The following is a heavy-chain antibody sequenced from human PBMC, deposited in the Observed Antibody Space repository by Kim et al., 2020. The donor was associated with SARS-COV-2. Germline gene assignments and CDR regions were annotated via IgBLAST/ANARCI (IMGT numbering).Heavy chain of an antibody. CDR3: ARDKYYDSSGYSVYYFDY. CDR1: GFTFSSYS. V-gene: IGHV3-48*02. CDR2: ISSSSSTI. Sequence: GGSLRLSCAASGFTFSSYSMNWVRQAPGKGLEWVSYISSSSSTIYYADSVKGRFIIARDNAKNSLYLQMNSLRDEDTAVYYCARDKYYDSSGYSVYYFDYWGQGTLVTVSS. D-gene: IGHD3-22*01. J-gene: IGHJ4*02.